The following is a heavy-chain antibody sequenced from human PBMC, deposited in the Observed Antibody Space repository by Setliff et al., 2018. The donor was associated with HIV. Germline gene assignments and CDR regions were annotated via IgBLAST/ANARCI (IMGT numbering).Heavy chain of an antibody. Sequence: SETLSLTCAVSGGSISSSNWWGWVRQPPGKGLEWIGEIYHSGSTNYNPSLKSRVTISVDKSKNQFSLKLSSVTAADTAVYYCASLTRGYSGYDSARAFDYWGQGTLVTVSS. CDR1: GGSISSSNW. CDR3: ASLTRGYSGYDSARAFDY. J-gene: IGHJ4*02. D-gene: IGHD5-12*01. V-gene: IGHV4-4*02. CDR2: IYHSGST.